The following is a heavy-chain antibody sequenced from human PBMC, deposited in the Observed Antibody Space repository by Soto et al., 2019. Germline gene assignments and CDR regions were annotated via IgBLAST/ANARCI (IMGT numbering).Heavy chain of an antibody. V-gene: IGHV3-7*01. CDR2: IKQDGSEK. Sequence: GXLRLSCASSGFXFSSYLMDWVRQAPGKGLEWVANIKQDGSEKHYIDSVKGRLNISRDNAKNSLYLQMSSLTAGDSALYYCSTSLDYWGQGTLGTVSS. J-gene: IGHJ4*02. CDR1: GFXFSSYL. CDR3: STSLDY.